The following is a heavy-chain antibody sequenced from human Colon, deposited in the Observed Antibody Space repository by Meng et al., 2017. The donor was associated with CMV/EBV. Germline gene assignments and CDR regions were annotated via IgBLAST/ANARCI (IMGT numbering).Heavy chain of an antibody. CDR1: GFILSDHY. CDR2: AANKASRYTT. D-gene: IGHD1-26*01. Sequence: GFILSDHYIDWVRQAPGKGLEWIGRAANKASRYTTEYAASVKGRFTFSRYDSENSLYLQMNSLKSEDTAVYYCTRGHSGIDIYAFDIWGQGTLVTVSS. V-gene: IGHV3-72*01. CDR3: TRGHSGIDIYAFDI. J-gene: IGHJ3*02.